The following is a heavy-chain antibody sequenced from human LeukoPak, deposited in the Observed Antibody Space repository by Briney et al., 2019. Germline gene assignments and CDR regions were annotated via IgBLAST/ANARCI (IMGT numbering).Heavy chain of an antibody. J-gene: IGHJ5*02. Sequence: PSETLSLTCTVSGGSITSSNFYWGWIRQPPGKGLEWIGSIYYSGTTFYNLSLRSRVTVFRDTSKNHFFLTLTSVTAADTAVYYCARQGVRGVIGNWFDPWGQGILVTVSS. CDR3: ARQGVRGVIGNWFDP. CDR2: IYYSGTT. V-gene: IGHV4-39*01. D-gene: IGHD3-10*01. CDR1: GGSITSSNFY.